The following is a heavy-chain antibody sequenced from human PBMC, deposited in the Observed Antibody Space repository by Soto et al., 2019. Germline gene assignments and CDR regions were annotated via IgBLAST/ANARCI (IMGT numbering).Heavy chain of an antibody. CDR3: ARSGWELLTAQFDY. CDR1: GGSISSYY. J-gene: IGHJ4*02. V-gene: IGHV4-59*01. Sequence: ERLSRTCPVSGGSISSYYWSWIRQPPGKGLEWIGYIYYSGSTNYNPSLKSRVTISVDTSKNQFSLKLGSVTAADAAVYYCARSGWELLTAQFDYWGQGTLVTVYS. D-gene: IGHD1-26*01. CDR2: IYYSGST.